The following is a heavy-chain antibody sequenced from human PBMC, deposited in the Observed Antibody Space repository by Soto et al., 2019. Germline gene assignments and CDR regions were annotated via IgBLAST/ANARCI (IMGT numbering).Heavy chain of an antibody. Sequence: EVQLLESGGGLVQPGGSLRLSCAGSGFTFSSYDMSWVRQAPGKGLEWVSGISGSGGSTYYADSVKGRFTISRDNSKNTLYLQMNRLRAEDTAAYYCAKGRPRNCGGMCSNWFDPWGQGTLVTVSS. D-gene: IGHD2-21*01. V-gene: IGHV3-23*01. CDR1: GFTFSSYD. CDR2: ISGSGGST. CDR3: AKGRPRNCGGMCSNWFDP. J-gene: IGHJ5*02.